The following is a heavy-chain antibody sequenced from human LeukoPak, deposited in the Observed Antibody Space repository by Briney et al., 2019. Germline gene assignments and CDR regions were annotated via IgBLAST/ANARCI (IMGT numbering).Heavy chain of an antibody. CDR2: INSDGSYT. V-gene: IGHV3-74*01. CDR1: GFTFSSYW. Sequence: GGSLRLSCAASGFTFSSYWMHWVRQAPGKGLVWVSRINSDGSYTNYADSVKGRFTISRDNAKNTLYLQMNSLRAEDTAVYYCATLGTMVRGVIMDYWGQGTLLTVSS. CDR3: ATLGTMVRGVIMDY. J-gene: IGHJ4*02. D-gene: IGHD3-10*01.